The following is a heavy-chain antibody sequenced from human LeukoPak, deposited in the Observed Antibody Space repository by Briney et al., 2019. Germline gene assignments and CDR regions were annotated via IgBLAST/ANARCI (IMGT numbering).Heavy chain of an antibody. Sequence: GGSLRLSCAASVFTFSSYSMNWVRQAPGKGLEWVSYISSSSSTIYYADSVKGRFTISRDNAKNSLYLQMNSLRAEDTAVYYCARYRITMVRGLYYMDVWGKGTTVTVSS. CDR3: ARYRITMVRGLYYMDV. D-gene: IGHD3-10*01. CDR2: ISSSSSTI. CDR1: VFTFSSYS. J-gene: IGHJ6*03. V-gene: IGHV3-48*01.